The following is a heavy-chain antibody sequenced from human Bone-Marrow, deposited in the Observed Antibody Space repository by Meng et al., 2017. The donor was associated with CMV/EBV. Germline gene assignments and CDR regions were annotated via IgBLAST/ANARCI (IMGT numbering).Heavy chain of an antibody. Sequence: GESLKISCAASGFTFSSYAMNWVRQAPGKGLEWISTISHSGSNTYYADSVKGRFTISRDNAKNSLYLQINSLRADDTALYYCSKKAVSPPSLDNWFDPWGQGTLVTVSS. V-gene: IGHV3-48*03. CDR2: ISHSGSNT. CDR3: SKKAVSPPSLDNWFDP. D-gene: IGHD5/OR15-5a*01. CDR1: GFTFSSYA. J-gene: IGHJ5*02.